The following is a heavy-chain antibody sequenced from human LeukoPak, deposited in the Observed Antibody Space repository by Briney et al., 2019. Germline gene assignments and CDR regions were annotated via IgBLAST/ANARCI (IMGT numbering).Heavy chain of an antibody. V-gene: IGHV1-8*03. Sequence: GASVKVSCKASGYTFTGYHIHWVRQAPGQGLEWMGWMNPNSGNTGYAQKFQGRVTITRNTSISTAYMELSSLRSEDTAVYYCARGRVTIFGVGFDYWGQGTLVTVSS. CDR3: ARGRVTIFGVGFDY. CDR1: GYTFTGYH. J-gene: IGHJ4*02. CDR2: MNPNSGNT. D-gene: IGHD3-3*01.